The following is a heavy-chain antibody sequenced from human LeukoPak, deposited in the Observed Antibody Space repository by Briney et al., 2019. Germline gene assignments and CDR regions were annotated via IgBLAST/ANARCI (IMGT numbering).Heavy chain of an antibody. D-gene: IGHD6-19*01. Sequence: GASVKVSCKASGYTFTNYAIHWVRQAPGQRLEWMGWINTGNGNTQYSQKFQGRVTITRDTSASTAYMELSTLRSEDTAVYYCARVPRIVVAGGYFDYWGQGTLVTVSS. CDR3: ARVPRIVVAGGYFDY. CDR2: INTGNGNT. CDR1: GYTFTNYA. J-gene: IGHJ4*02. V-gene: IGHV1-3*04.